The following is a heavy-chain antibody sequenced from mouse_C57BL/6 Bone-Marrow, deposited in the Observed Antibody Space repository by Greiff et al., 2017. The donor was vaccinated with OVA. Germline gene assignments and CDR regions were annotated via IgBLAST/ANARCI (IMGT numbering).Heavy chain of an antibody. CDR1: GYTFTSYG. D-gene: IGHD1-1*01. CDR3: ARSATVVGGDY. Sequence: VQRVESGAELARPGASVKLSCKASGYTFTSYGISWVKQRTGQGLEWIGEIYPRSGNTYYNEKFKGKATLTADKSSSTAYMELRSLTSEDAAVDFGARSATVVGGDYWGQGTALTVSS. CDR2: IYPRSGNT. V-gene: IGHV1-81*01. J-gene: IGHJ2*01.